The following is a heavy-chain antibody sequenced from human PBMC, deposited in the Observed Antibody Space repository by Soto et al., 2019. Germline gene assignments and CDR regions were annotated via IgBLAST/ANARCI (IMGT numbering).Heavy chain of an antibody. J-gene: IGHJ4*02. V-gene: IGHV4-61*01. Sequence: ETLSLTCTVSGCSVSSGSYSWSWIRQPPGKGLEWIGYIYYSGSTNYNPSLKSRVTISVDTTKNQFSLKLSSVTAADTAVYYGASQLNLDPLYDDYDSSGQYNTPSDYWGELTLVT. CDR3: ASQLNLDPLYDDYDSSGQYNTPSDY. D-gene: IGHD3-22*01. CDR1: GCSVSSGSYS. CDR2: IYYSGST.